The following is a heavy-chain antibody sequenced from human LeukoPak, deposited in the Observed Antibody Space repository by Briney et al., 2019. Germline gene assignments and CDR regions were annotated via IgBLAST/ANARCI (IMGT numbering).Heavy chain of an antibody. D-gene: IGHD6-19*01. V-gene: IGHV1-69*13. J-gene: IGHJ4*02. CDR3: AFQPSSGWPLPIDY. Sequence: GASVKVSCKASGGTFSSYAISWVRQAPGQGLEWMGGIIPIFGTANYAQKFQGRVTITADESTSTAYMELSSLRSEDTAVYYCAFQPSSGWPLPIDYWGQGTLVTVSS. CDR2: IIPIFGTA. CDR1: GGTFSSYA.